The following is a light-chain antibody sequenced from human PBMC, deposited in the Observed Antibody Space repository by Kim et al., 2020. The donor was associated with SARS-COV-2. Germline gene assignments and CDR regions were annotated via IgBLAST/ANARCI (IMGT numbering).Light chain of an antibody. J-gene: IGLJ2*01. V-gene: IGLV3-1*01. CDR1: KLGDKY. CDR3: HAWDRNTAI. CDR2: QNN. Sequence: VSPGQTASITCSGDKLGDKYASGYQQRPGQSPVLVISQNNRRPAGIPERFSGSNSGNTATLTISGTQAMDEADYYCHAWDRNTAIFGGGTKLTVL.